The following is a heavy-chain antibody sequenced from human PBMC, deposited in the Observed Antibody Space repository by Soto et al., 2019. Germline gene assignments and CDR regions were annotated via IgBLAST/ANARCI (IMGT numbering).Heavy chain of an antibody. CDR1: GFTFSRDE. J-gene: IGHJ4*02. CDR2: ISDSGDSI. CDR3: ARGVPYGDLRD. D-gene: IGHD4-17*01. V-gene: IGHV3-48*03. Sequence: EGQLVESGGGLVQPGGSLRLSCVVSGFTFSRDEMHWVRQAPGKGLEWLSYISDSGDSIYYADSVKGRFTISRDNAKNSLYLQMHSLRAGDTALYYCARGVPYGDLRDWGQGTLVTVSS.